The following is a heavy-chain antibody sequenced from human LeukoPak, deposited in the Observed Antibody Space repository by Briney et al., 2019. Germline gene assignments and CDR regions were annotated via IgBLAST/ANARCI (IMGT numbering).Heavy chain of an antibody. Sequence: GGSLRLSCAASGFTFSSYSMNWVRQAPGKGLEWVSSISGSSSYIYYADSVKGRFTISRDNARNSLFLQMNSLRAEETAVYYCARALTGYFSFDYWGQGTLVTVSS. CDR1: GFTFSSYS. J-gene: IGHJ4*02. V-gene: IGHV3-21*01. CDR2: ISGSSSYI. CDR3: ARALTGYFSFDY. D-gene: IGHD3-9*01.